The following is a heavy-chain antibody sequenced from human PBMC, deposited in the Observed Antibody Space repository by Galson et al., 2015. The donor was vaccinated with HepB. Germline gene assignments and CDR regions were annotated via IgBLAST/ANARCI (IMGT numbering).Heavy chain of an antibody. CDR3: ARDLNPVTTHFDY. Sequence: SLRLSCAASGFTFSDYYMSWIRQAPGKGLEWVSYISSSGSTIYYADSVKGRFTISRDNAKNSLYLQMNSLRAEDTAVYYCARDLNPVTTHFDYWGQGTLVTVSS. CDR2: ISSSGSTI. V-gene: IGHV3-11*01. CDR1: GFTFSDYY. D-gene: IGHD4-17*01. J-gene: IGHJ4*02.